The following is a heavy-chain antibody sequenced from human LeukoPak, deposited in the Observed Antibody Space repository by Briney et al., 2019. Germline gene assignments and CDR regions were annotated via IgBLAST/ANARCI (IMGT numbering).Heavy chain of an antibody. CDR3: VRHRVSMAGLLYWFDP. D-gene: IGHD6-19*01. Sequence: SETLSLTCTVSGGSITTTSSYWGWIRQPQGKGLEWIGTIYYSGTTYYNSSLMSRVTMSVDTSNNQFSLRLSSVTAADTAVYYCVRHRVSMAGLLYWFDPWGQGSLVTVSS. CDR1: GGSITTTSSY. V-gene: IGHV4-39*01. CDR2: IYYSGTT. J-gene: IGHJ5*02.